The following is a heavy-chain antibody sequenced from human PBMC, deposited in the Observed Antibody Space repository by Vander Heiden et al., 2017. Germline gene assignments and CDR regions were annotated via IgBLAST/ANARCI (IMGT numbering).Heavy chain of an antibody. D-gene: IGHD2-21*02. CDR2: IYYRGSI. Sequence: QLQLQESGPGLVKPSATLSLTCTVSGGSMRARSYSWGWIRQPPGTGLEWIGNIYYRGSIYLNPSLKSRVALFGEKSRDQVSLKVNAVTAAETAGYYWARMYWRGGDWYSKYYYGMDVWGQGTTVIVSS. J-gene: IGHJ6*02. V-gene: IGHV4-39*01. CDR3: ARMYWRGGDWYSKYYYGMDV. CDR1: GGSMRARSYS.